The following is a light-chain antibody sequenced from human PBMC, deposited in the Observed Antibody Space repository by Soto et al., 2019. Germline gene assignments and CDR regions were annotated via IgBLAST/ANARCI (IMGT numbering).Light chain of an antibody. CDR1: QDISNY. J-gene: IGKJ2*01. Sequence: DIQMTQSPSSLSASVGDRVTITCQASQDISNYLNWYQQKPGKAPKLLIYDASNLETGVPSRFSGSGSGTDFTFTISRLEPEDFAVYYCQQYGRTRVTFGQGTKLEIK. CDR2: DAS. V-gene: IGKV1-33*01. CDR3: QQYGRTRVT.